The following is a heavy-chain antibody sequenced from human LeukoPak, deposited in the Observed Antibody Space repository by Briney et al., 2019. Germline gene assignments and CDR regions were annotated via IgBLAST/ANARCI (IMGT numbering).Heavy chain of an antibody. D-gene: IGHD3-3*01. CDR3: ARVSFYDFWSGPKDDAFDI. CDR1: GYTFTNYA. CDR2: INPNSGGT. V-gene: IGHV1-2*02. J-gene: IGHJ3*02. Sequence: GASVKVSCKASGYTFTNYAVNWVRQAPGQGLEWMGWINPNSGGTNYAQKFQGRVTMTRDTSISTAYMELSRLRSDDTAVYYCARVSFYDFWSGPKDDAFDIWGQGTMVTVSS.